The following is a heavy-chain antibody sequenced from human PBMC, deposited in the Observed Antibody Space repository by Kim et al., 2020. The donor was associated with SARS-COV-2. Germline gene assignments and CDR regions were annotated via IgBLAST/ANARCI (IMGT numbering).Heavy chain of an antibody. CDR3: ERDVVVVAAEPSDASDI. D-gene: IGHD2-15*01. V-gene: IGHV3-33*01. Sequence: GGSLRLSCAASGFTFSNYGMHWVRQAPGKGLEWVAVIWYDGSNKYNADSVKGRFTISTDNSKNTVYLQMNSLRAEATAVYYCERDVVVVAAEPSDASDIWGQGTMVTVSS. CDR1: GFTFSNYG. CDR2: IWYDGSNK. J-gene: IGHJ3*02.